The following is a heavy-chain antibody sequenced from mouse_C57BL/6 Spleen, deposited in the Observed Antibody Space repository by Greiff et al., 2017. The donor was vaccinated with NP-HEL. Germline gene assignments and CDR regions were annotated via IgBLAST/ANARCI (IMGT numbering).Heavy chain of an antibody. V-gene: IGHV10-1*01. Sequence: EVKLQESGGGLVQPKGSWKLSCAASGFSFNTYAMNWVRQAPGKGLEWVARIRSKSNNYATYYADSVKDRFTISRDDSESMLYLQMNNLKTEDTAMYYCVREKPYAMDYWGQGTSVTVSS. CDR2: IRSKSNNYAT. CDR1: GFSFNTYA. CDR3: VREKPYAMDY. J-gene: IGHJ4*01.